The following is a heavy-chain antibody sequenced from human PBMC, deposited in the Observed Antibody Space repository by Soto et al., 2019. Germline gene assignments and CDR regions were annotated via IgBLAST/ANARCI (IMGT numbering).Heavy chain of an antibody. V-gene: IGHV1-8*01. CDR3: ARGKSVKAAGQANWFDP. CDR1: GYTFTSYD. D-gene: IGHD6-13*01. J-gene: IGHJ5*02. Sequence: GASVKVSCKASGYTFTSYDINWVRQATGQGLEWMGWMNPNSGNTGYAQKFQGRVTMTRNTSISTAYMELSSLRSEDTAVYYCARGKSVKAAGQANWFDPWGQGTLVTVSS. CDR2: MNPNSGNT.